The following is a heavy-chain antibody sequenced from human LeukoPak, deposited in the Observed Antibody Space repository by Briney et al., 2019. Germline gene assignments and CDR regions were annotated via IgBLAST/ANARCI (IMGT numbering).Heavy chain of an antibody. CDR1: GYTFITYW. V-gene: IGHV5-51*01. CDR3: ARRVVAGDYFFDY. CDR2: ISLGDSDA. Sequence: GESLKISCKASGYTFITYWIAWVRQVPGKGLEWMGIISLGDSDARYSPSFQGQVTISVDKSIDTAYLQWSSLKASDTAMYYCARRVVAGDYFFDYWGQGTLVTVSS. D-gene: IGHD6-19*01. J-gene: IGHJ4*02.